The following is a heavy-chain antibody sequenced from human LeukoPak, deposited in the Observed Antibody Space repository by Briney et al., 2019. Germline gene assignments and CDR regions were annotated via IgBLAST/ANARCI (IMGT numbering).Heavy chain of an antibody. D-gene: IGHD4-11*01. CDR2: IQNDGTIE. CDR1: GFIFSRHG. J-gene: IGHJ4*02. CDR3: AKMIHDYSNYDGFDY. V-gene: IGHV3-30*02. Sequence: GGSLRLSCAASGFIFSRHGMHWVRQAPGKRLEWVAFIQNDGTIEKYADSVKGRFTISRDNSKNTLYLQMNSLRPDDRAVYYCAKMIHDYSNYDGFDYWGQGTLVTVSS.